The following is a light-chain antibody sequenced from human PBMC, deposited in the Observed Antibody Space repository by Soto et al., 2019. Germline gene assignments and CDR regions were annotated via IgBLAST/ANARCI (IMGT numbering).Light chain of an antibody. CDR3: QQLASYPLT. CDR2: AAS. V-gene: IGKV1-9*01. Sequence: IQLTQSPSSLSASVGDRVTITCRASQGISSHLAWYQQKPGKAPKLLIYAASTLQSGVPSRFSGSGSVTDFTLTISCLQPEDFATYCCQQLASYPLTFGGGAKVDIK. CDR1: QGISSH. J-gene: IGKJ4*01.